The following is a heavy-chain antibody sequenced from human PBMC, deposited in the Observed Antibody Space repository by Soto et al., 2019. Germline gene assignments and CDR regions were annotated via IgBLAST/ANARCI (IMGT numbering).Heavy chain of an antibody. Sequence: EVQLVESGGGLGQPGRSLRLSCAASGFTFDDYAMHWVRQPPGKGLEWVSGITWNSGIIGYADSVKGRFTISRDNAKNSLYLQMNSLRPEDTALYYCAKDQGYSTSYYGYVDLWGRGTLVTVSS. CDR3: AKDQGYSTSYYGYVDL. V-gene: IGHV3-9*01. J-gene: IGHJ2*01. CDR1: GFTFDDYA. CDR2: ITWNSGII. D-gene: IGHD6-13*01.